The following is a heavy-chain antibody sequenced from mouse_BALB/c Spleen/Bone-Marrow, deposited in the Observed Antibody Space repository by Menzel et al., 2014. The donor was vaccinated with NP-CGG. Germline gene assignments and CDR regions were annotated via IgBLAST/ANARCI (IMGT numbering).Heavy chain of an antibody. D-gene: IGHD2-4*01. CDR1: GFTFSSYG. CDR2: INSNGGST. J-gene: IGHJ2*01. Sequence: EVKLMESGGGLVQPGGSLKLSCAASGFTFSSYGMSWVRQTPAKRLELVATINSNGGSTYYPDSVKGRFTISRDNAKNTLYLQMSSLKSEDTAMYYCARDYDYDYWGQGTTLTVSS. CDR3: ARDYDYDY. V-gene: IGHV5-6-3*01.